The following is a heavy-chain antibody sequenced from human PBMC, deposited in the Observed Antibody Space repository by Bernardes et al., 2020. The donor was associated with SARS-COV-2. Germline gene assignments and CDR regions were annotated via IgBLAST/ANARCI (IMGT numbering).Heavy chain of an antibody. J-gene: IGHJ4*02. D-gene: IGHD1-26*01. CDR2: ISGSGGST. V-gene: IGHV3-23*01. CDR3: AKDLQWELLPNEYFDY. Sequence: GGSLRLWCAASGFTFSSYAMSWVRQAPGKGLEWVSAISGSGGSTYYADSVKGRFTISRDNSKNTLYLQMNSLRAEDTAVYYCAKDLQWELLPNEYFDYWGLGTLVTVSS. CDR1: GFTFSSYA.